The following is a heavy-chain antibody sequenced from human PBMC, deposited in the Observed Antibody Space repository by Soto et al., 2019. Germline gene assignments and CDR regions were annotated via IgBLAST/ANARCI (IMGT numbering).Heavy chain of an antibody. Sequence: PGGSLRLSCAASGFTFSLYWMRWVRQAPGKGLVWVSRINSDGSTTNYADSVKGRFTISRDNAKNTLYLRMTGLRAEDTAVYYCASGNPYFYGSGRNYGMAVCGQGTTVTVS. CDR2: INSDGSTT. V-gene: IGHV3-74*01. CDR1: GFTFSLYW. CDR3: ASGNPYFYGSGRNYGMAV. D-gene: IGHD3-10*01. J-gene: IGHJ6*02.